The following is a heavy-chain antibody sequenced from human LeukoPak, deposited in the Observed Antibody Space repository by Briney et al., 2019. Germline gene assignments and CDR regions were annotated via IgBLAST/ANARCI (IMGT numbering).Heavy chain of an antibody. Sequence: ASVKVSCKASGYTFTNYYLHWVRQAPGHGLEWMGWINPKTGVTKYAQNFQGRVTMTRDTSISTAYMEVSRLRSDDTAVFYCARDLAMYSPDLDYWGQGTLVTVSS. V-gene: IGHV1-2*02. D-gene: IGHD1-26*01. J-gene: IGHJ4*02. CDR1: GYTFTNYY. CDR2: INPKTGVT. CDR3: ARDLAMYSPDLDY.